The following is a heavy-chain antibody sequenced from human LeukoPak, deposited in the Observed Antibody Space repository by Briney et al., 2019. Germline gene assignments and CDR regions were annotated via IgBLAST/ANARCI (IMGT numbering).Heavy chain of an antibody. J-gene: IGHJ4*02. D-gene: IGHD3-22*01. CDR2: ISYDGSNK. Sequence: PGRSLRLSCAASGFTFSSYGMHWVRQAPGKGLEWVAVISYDGSNKYYADSVKGRFTISRDNSKNTLYLQMNSLRAEDTAVYYCAREVAMDSSGYYLFDYWGQGTLVTVSS. CDR1: GFTFSSYG. CDR3: AREVAMDSSGYYLFDY. V-gene: IGHV3-30*03.